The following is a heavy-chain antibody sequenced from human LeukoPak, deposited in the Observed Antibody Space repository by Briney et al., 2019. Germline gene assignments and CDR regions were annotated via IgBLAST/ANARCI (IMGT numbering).Heavy chain of an antibody. J-gene: IGHJ3*02. CDR2: IKSKTDGGTT. CDR3: TSPGSGPTGGAFDI. V-gene: IGHV3-15*01. Sequence: PGGSLRLSCAASGFTFSNAWMSWVRQAPGKGLEWVGRIKSKTDGGTTDYAAPVKGRFTISRDDSKTVAYLQMNSLKTEDTAVYYCTSPGSGPTGGAFDIWGQGTMVTVSS. CDR1: GFTFSNAW. D-gene: IGHD3-10*01.